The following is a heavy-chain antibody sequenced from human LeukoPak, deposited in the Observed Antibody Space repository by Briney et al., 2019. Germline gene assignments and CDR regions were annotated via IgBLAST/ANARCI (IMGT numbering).Heavy chain of an antibody. CDR2: IYTSGST. J-gene: IGHJ4*02. CDR1: GGSISSGSYY. V-gene: IGHV4-61*02. Sequence: SETLSLTCTVSGGSISSGSYYWSWIRQPAGKGLEWIGRIYTSGSTNYNPSLKSRVTMSVDTSKNQFSLKLSSVTAADTAVYYCAREGRSGLPFDYWGRGTLVTVSS. D-gene: IGHD6-19*01. CDR3: AREGRSGLPFDY.